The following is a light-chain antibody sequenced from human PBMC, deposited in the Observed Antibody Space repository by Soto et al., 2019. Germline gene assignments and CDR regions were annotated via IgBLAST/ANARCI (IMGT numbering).Light chain of an antibody. Sequence: QSALNQPASVSGSPGQSITISRTGTSSDVGGYIYVSWYQQHPGKAPNLMIYEVSNRRSGVSNRYSGPKSGNTASLTISGLQSEDEADYYGSSYTRSSTVVFGGGTKLTVL. V-gene: IGLV2-14*01. CDR3: SSYTRSSTVV. CDR1: SSDVGGYIY. J-gene: IGLJ2*01. CDR2: EVS.